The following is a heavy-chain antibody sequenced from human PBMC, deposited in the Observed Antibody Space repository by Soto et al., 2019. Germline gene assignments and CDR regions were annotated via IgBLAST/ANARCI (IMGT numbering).Heavy chain of an antibody. J-gene: IGHJ5*02. CDR2: INAGNGDT. Sequence: ASVKVSCTASGYSFTSYSTHWVRQAPGQRLEYMGWINAGNGDTKYSQKFQGRVTITRDTSARTAYMELSSLRSEDTAVYYCARGYYESSGSGPIDPWGQGTLVTVSS. CDR1: GYSFTSYS. CDR3: ARGYYESSGSGPIDP. V-gene: IGHV1-3*01. D-gene: IGHD3-22*01.